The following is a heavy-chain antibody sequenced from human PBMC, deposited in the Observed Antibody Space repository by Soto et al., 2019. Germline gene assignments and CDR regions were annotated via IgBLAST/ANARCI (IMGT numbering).Heavy chain of an antibody. CDR3: AREEVAATPGAFDY. CDR2: IYSGGST. CDR1: GFTVSSNY. V-gene: IGHV3-66*01. D-gene: IGHD2-15*01. Sequence: GGSLRLSCAASGFTVSSNYMSWVRQAPGKGLEWVSVIYSGGSTYYADSVKGRFTISRDNSKNTLYLQMNSLRAEDTAVYYCAREEVAATPGAFDYWGQGTLVTVSS. J-gene: IGHJ4*02.